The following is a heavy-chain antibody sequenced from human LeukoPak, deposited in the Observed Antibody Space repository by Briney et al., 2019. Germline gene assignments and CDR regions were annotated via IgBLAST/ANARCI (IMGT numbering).Heavy chain of an antibody. Sequence: SETLSLTCTVSGGSISSYYWSWIRQPPGKGLEWIGYIYYSGSTNYNPSLKSRVTISVDTSKNQFSLKLSSVTAADTAVYYCARELGSRQGYDSSGYFLNWGQGTLVTVSS. CDR2: IYYSGST. CDR3: ARELGSRQGYDSSGYFLN. CDR1: GGSISSYY. D-gene: IGHD3-22*01. J-gene: IGHJ4*02. V-gene: IGHV4-59*01.